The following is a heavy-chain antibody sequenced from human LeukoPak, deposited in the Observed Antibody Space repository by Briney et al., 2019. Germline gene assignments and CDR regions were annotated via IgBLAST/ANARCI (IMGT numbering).Heavy chain of an antibody. CDR1: GFTFSSYA. V-gene: IGHV3-23*01. J-gene: IGHJ6*03. Sequence: GGSLRLSCVASGFTFSSYAMSWVRQAPGKGLEWVSGISGSGVSGACTYSADSVKGRFTISRDYSKNTLYLQMNSLRAEDTAVYYCTKDRWELPKRNYMDVWGKGTTVTVSS. D-gene: IGHD1-26*01. CDR3: TKDRWELPKRNYMDV. CDR2: ISGSGVSGACT.